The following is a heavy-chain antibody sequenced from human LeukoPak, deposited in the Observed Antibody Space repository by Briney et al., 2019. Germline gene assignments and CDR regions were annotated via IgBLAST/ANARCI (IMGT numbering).Heavy chain of an antibody. J-gene: IGHJ4*02. V-gene: IGHV4-34*01. Sequence: SETLSLTCAVYGGSFSGYYWNWIRQPPGKGLEWIGEINHSGSTNYNPYLKSRVTISVDTSKNQFSLKLSSVTAADTAVYYCAVLAAAGRGYWGQGTLVTVSS. CDR2: INHSGST. CDR1: GGSFSGYY. D-gene: IGHD6-13*01. CDR3: AVLAAAGRGY.